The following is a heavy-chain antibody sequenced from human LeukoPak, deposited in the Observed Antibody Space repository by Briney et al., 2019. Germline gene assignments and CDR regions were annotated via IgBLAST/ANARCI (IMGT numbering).Heavy chain of an antibody. Sequence: GGSLQISCQGSGSTFTSYWIGGVRQVPGKGLEWMGIIYPGDSDTRYSPSFPGQVTISADKSISTAYLQWSSLKASDTAMYYCARSLSRSSWYPAGAFDIWGQGTMVTVSS. CDR1: GSTFTSYW. CDR3: ARSLSRSSWYPAGAFDI. D-gene: IGHD6-13*01. CDR2: IYPGDSDT. J-gene: IGHJ3*02. V-gene: IGHV5-51*01.